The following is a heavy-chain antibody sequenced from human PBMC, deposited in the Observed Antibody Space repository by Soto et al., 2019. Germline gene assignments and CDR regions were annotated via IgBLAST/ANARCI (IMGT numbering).Heavy chain of an antibody. Sequence: ASVKVSWKTSGYTFINFGIGWVRQAPGQGLEWMGWISPFNGHTHYAQKFQGRVSLTTDTSTSTAFLELRSLTYDDTAVYYCAREPPRATAGLNYFDPWGQGTLVTVSS. J-gene: IGHJ5*02. D-gene: IGHD6-13*01. CDR3: AREPPRATAGLNYFDP. CDR1: GYTFINFG. V-gene: IGHV1-18*01. CDR2: ISPFNGHT.